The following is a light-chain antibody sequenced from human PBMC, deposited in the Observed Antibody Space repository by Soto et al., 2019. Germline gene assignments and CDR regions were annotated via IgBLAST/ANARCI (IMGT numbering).Light chain of an antibody. CDR3: EQYGSSGT. CDR1: QSVSNNY. Sequence: ELQSTQSSGTLSTSPVERATLSFQASQSVSNNYLAWYQQKPGQDPRLLIYGASNGATGIPDRFSGSGSGTYFILTISRLEPEFFAVYYCEQYGSSGTFGKGTKVVIK. V-gene: IGKV3-20*01. J-gene: IGKJ4*01. CDR2: GAS.